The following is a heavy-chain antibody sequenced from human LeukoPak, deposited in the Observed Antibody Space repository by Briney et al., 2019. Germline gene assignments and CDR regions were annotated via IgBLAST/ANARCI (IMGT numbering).Heavy chain of an antibody. CDR3: ARDYDSSGYYNPGWFDH. CDR2: ICTSGST. J-gene: IGHJ5*02. D-gene: IGHD3-22*01. Sequence: PSETLSLTCTVSGGSISSYYWSWIRQPAGKGLEWIGRICTSGSTNYNPSLKSRVTMSVDTSKNQFSLKLSSVTAADTAVYYCARDYDSSGYYNPGWFDHWGQGTLVTVSS. CDR1: GGSISSYY. V-gene: IGHV4-4*07.